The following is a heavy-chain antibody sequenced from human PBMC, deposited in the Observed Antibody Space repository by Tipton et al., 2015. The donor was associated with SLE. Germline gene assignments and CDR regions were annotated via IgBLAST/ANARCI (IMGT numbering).Heavy chain of an antibody. CDR2: IYHSGST. J-gene: IGHJ3*02. CDR3: ARGREWLTGENAFDI. D-gene: IGHD6-19*01. Sequence: TLSLNCAVSGGSISSGGYSWSWIRQPPGKGLEWIGYIYHSGSTYYNPSLKSRVTISVDTSKNQFSLKLSSVTAADTAVYYCARGREWLTGENAFDIWGQGTMVTVSS. CDR1: GGSISSGGYS. V-gene: IGHV4-30-2*01.